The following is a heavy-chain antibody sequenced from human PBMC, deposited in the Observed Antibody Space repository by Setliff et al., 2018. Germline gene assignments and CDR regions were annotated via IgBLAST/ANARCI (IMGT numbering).Heavy chain of an antibody. CDR2: TIPSFGST. CDR3: ARDLDYQYLQMNNLKAEDTALYYCAKDYNWGEF. CDR1: GGTFRSYG. V-gene: IGHV1-69*05. Sequence: SVKVSCKASGGTFRSYGISWVRQAPGQGLEWMGGTIPSFGSTNYAQKFQDRVTIITDESTSTAYMELSSLRTEDTAVYYCARDLDYQYLQMNNLKAEDTALYYCAKDYNWGEFWGQGTMVTVSS. D-gene: IGHD1-20*01. J-gene: IGHJ3*01.